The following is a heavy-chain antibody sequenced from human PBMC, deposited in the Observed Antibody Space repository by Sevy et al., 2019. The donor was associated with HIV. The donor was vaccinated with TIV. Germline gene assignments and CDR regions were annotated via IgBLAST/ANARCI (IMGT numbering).Heavy chain of an antibody. CDR1: GGSISSSSNY. CDR2: IYYSGST. J-gene: IGHJ6*02. Sequence: SETLSLTCTVSGGSISSSSNYWGWIRQPPGKGLEWIGSIYYSGSTYYNPSLKSRVTISVDTSKNQFSLKLSSVTAADTAVYYCARQPSGHYYYDYGMDVWGQGTTVTVSS. CDR3: ARQPSGHYYYDYGMDV. V-gene: IGHV4-39*01.